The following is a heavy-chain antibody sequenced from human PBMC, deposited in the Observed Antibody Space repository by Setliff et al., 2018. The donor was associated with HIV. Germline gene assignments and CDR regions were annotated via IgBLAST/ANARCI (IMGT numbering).Heavy chain of an antibody. CDR2: INPDSGGT. V-gene: IGHV1-2*02. Sequence: EASVKVSCKASGYTFTDYYIHWVRQAPGQGLEWLGWINPDSGGTNYAQKFQGRVTMTRDTSISTAYMDLSRLKLDDTAVYYCARAESLGWFYNYMDVWGKGTTVTVSS. CDR3: ARAESLGWFYNYMDV. CDR1: GYTFTDYY. J-gene: IGHJ6*03. D-gene: IGHD3-10*01.